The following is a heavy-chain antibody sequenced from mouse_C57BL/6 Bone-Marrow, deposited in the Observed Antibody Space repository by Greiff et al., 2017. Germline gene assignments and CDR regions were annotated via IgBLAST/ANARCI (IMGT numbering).Heavy chain of an antibody. CDR3: ARDYDRSYWYFDV. V-gene: IGHV1-82*01. CDR2: IYPGGGGT. J-gene: IGHJ1*03. D-gene: IGHD1-1*01. Sequence: QVQLQQSGPELVKPGASVKISCKASGYAFSSSWMNWVKQRPGKGLEWIGRIYPGGGGTNYNGKFKGKATLTADKSSSTAYMQLSSLTSEDSAVYFCARDYDRSYWYFDVWGTGTTVTVSS. CDR1: GYAFSSSW.